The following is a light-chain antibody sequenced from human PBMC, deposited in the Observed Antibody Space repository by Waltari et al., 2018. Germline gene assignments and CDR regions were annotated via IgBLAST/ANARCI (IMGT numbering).Light chain of an antibody. J-gene: IGKJ4*01. V-gene: IGKV3-11*01. CDR2: DTS. CDR3: QQGSILPLT. Sequence: EVVLTQSPVTLSLSAGERASLSCRASESVYKYLAWYQQRPGQPPRLLIYDTSNRAAGVPGRFRGSGYGTDFTLTITSLEAEDFAVYFCQQGSILPLTFGGGTRVEIK. CDR1: ESVYKY.